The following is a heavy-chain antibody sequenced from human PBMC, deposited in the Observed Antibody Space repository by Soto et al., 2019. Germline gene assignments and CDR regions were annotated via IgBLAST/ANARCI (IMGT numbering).Heavy chain of an antibody. CDR3: AREQVPGRRFSYYYGMDV. CDR2: IYYSGTT. D-gene: IGHD3-3*01. V-gene: IGHV4-31*03. Sequence: QVQLQESGPGLVKPSQTLSLICTVSCGSISSGGYYWSWIRQHPGKGLEWIGYIYYSGTTYYNPSLKSRVTISVDTSKNQFSLKLNSVTAADTAVYYCAREQVPGRRFSYYYGMDVWGQGTTVTVSS. J-gene: IGHJ6*02. CDR1: CGSISSGGYY.